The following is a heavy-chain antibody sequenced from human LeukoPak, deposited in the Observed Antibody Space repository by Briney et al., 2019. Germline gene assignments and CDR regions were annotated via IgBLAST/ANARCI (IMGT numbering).Heavy chain of an antibody. V-gene: IGHV4-59*01. CDR3: ARAGTTGGAFDI. Sequence: SETLSLTCTVSGGSISSYYWSWIRQPPGKGLEGIGYVYYSESTNYTPSLKSRVTISVDTSKNQFSLKLSSVTAADTAVYYWARAGTTGGAFDIGGQGTMVTVSS. D-gene: IGHD4-17*01. J-gene: IGHJ3*02. CDR2: VYYSEST. CDR1: GGSISSYY.